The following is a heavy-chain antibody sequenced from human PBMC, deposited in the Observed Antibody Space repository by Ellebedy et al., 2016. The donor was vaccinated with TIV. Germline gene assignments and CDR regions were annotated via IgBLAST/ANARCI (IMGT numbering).Heavy chain of an antibody. Sequence: MPSETLSLTCAVYGGSSRRHFSSWIRQSPGKGLEWIGEIHHSGTTNYNPSLKSRVTVSVDTSKNQFSLKLRSVTAADSAVYYCARGQVGPAAPLDYWGQGTLVTVSS. CDR2: IHHSGTT. V-gene: IGHV4-34*01. D-gene: IGHD2-2*01. J-gene: IGHJ4*02. CDR3: ARGQVGPAAPLDY. CDR1: GGSSRRHF.